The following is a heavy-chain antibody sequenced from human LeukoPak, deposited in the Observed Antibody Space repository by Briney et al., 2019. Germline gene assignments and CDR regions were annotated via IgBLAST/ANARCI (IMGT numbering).Heavy chain of an antibody. CDR3: ARLGGYYDPPGY. D-gene: IGHD3-22*01. CDR1: GGSIRSYY. CDR2: IYYSGST. J-gene: IGHJ4*02. Sequence: SETLSLTCTVSGGSIRSYYWSWIRQPPGKGLEWIGYIYYSGSTNYNPSLKSRVTISVDTSKNQFSLKLSSVTAADTAVYYCARLGGYYDPPGYWGQGTLVTVSS. V-gene: IGHV4-59*08.